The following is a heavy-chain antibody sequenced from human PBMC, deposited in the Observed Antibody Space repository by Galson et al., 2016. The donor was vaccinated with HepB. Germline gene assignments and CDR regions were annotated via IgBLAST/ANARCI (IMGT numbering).Heavy chain of an antibody. CDR2: INPKSGDT. V-gene: IGHV1-2*02. Sequence: SVKVSCKASGYSFTGYYIHWVRQAPGQGLEWMGWINPKSGDTNCAQKFKGGVNMTMDTSIGTAYKDLSSLRSDDTAVYFCARGVAGTSDYWGQGALVTVSS. D-gene: IGHD6-19*01. J-gene: IGHJ4*02. CDR3: ARGVAGTSDY. CDR1: GYSFTGYY.